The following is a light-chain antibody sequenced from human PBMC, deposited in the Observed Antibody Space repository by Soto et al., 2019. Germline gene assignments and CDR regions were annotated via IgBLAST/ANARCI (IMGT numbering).Light chain of an antibody. CDR3: QQHYNPPWT. CDR1: QRISTY. Sequence: DIQLTQAPSSLSASVGDRITITCRASQRISTYLNWYQQKSGKATEPVIYAASSLESRVQSRFSGSGSRTDFKLTRSSLQPEDLGTSFCQQHYNPPWTFGQGTKEQIK. J-gene: IGKJ1*01. V-gene: IGKV1-39*01. CDR2: AAS.